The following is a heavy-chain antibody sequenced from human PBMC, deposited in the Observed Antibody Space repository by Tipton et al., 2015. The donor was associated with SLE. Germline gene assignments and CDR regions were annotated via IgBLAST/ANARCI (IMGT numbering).Heavy chain of an antibody. CDR1: GGSISDYF. D-gene: IGHD1-1*01. CDR2: MSDSGNT. Sequence: TLSLTCSISGGSISDYFWSWIRQAPGKGPEWTGHMSDSGNTNYNPSLKSRVTISVDTSRSQVSLRVSSVSAEDTAVYYCVRVQRLPRSFDLWGRGTLVTVSS. V-gene: IGHV4-59*08. J-gene: IGHJ2*01. CDR3: VRVQRLPRSFDL.